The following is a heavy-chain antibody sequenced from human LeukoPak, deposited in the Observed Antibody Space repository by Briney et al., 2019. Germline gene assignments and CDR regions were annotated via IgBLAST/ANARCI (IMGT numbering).Heavy chain of an antibody. CDR1: GISLSNYA. CDR2: ISEKGGST. Sequence: GGSLRLSCVVSGISLSNYAMTWVRQAPGKGLEWVSYISEKGGSTTYADSVKGRFTISRDTSLNTMYLQMNNLGAEDTAVYFCAKRGVVIRGLLVIGYHQEAYHYDFWGQGALVTVSS. V-gene: IGHV3-23*01. D-gene: IGHD2/OR15-2a*01. CDR3: AKRGVVIRGLLVIGYHQEAYHYDF. J-gene: IGHJ4*02.